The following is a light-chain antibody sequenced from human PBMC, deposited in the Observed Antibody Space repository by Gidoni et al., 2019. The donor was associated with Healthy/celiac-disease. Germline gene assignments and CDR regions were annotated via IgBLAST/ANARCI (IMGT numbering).Light chain of an antibody. Sequence: SYELTQPPSVSVSPGQTARITCSGDALPKQYAYWYQQKPGQAPVLVIYKDSERPSGIPERFSGSSSGTTVTLTIRVVQAEDEADYYCQSADSSGTYGVFGGGTKLTVL. V-gene: IGLV3-25*02. J-gene: IGLJ3*02. CDR1: ALPKQY. CDR3: QSADSSGTYGV. CDR2: KDS.